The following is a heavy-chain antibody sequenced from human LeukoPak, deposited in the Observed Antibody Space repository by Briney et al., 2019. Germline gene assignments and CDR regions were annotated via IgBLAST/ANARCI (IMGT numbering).Heavy chain of an antibody. V-gene: IGHV1-69*13. J-gene: IGHJ4*02. Sequence: GASVKVSCKASGGTFSNYAITWVRQAPGQGLEWMGAIIPIFGTTNYVQKFQGRVTITADESTSTTYMDLSSLRSEDTAVYYCARYGGSIAATDYWGQGTLVTVSS. D-gene: IGHD6-25*01. CDR1: GGTFSNYA. CDR3: ARYGGSIAATDY. CDR2: IIPIFGTT.